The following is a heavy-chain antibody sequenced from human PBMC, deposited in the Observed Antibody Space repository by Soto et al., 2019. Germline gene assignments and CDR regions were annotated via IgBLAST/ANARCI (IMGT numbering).Heavy chain of an antibody. J-gene: IGHJ4*01. V-gene: IGHV3-23*01. CDR3: AKRATTAPTQGNYFDC. D-gene: IGHD6-25*01. Sequence: EVQLLESGGGLVQPGGSLRLSCAASGFSFSDYSMTWVRPAPGRGLEWVSTLTPAGTTFYADSVKGRFTISRDNYRNSLSQHMYDLRAEDTARYDCAKRATTAPTQGNYFDCWGHGTLVTVS. CDR1: GFSFSDYS. CDR2: LTPAGTT.